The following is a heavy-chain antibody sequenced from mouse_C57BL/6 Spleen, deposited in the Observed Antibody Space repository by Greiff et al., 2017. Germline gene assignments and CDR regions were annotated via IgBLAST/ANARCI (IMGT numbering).Heavy chain of an antibody. V-gene: IGHV5-9*01. D-gene: IGHD1-1*01. Sequence: EVQGVESGGGLVKPGGSLKLSCAASGFTFSSYTMSWVRQTPEKRLEWVATISGGGGNTYYPDSVKGRFTISRDNAKNTLYLQMSSLRSEDTALYYCARPYYYGSSWFYAMDYWGQGTSVTVSS. CDR3: ARPYYYGSSWFYAMDY. J-gene: IGHJ4*01. CDR1: GFTFSSYT. CDR2: ISGGGGNT.